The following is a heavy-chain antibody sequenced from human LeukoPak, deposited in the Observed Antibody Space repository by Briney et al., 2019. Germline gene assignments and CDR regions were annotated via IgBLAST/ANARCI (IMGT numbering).Heavy chain of an antibody. CDR2: IWYDGSNK. Sequence: GRSLRLXCAASGFTFSSYGMHWVRQAPGKGLEWVAVIWYDGSNKYYADSVKGRFTISRDNSKNTLYLQMNSLNAEDTAVYYCAKRFAGPSIRSEYYFDYWGQGTLVTVSS. D-gene: IGHD3-3*02. V-gene: IGHV3-33*06. CDR1: GFTFSSYG. J-gene: IGHJ4*02. CDR3: AKRFAGPSIRSEYYFDY.